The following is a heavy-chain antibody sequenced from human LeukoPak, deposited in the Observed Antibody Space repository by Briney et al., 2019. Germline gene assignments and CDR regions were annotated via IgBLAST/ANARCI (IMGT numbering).Heavy chain of an antibody. CDR1: GLTFSSHW. V-gene: IGHV3-74*01. D-gene: IGHD1-26*01. Sequence: GGSLRLSCAASGLTFSSHWMHWVRQAPGKGLVWVSRITNDGSSTTYADSVKGRFTISRDNSKNTVYLQMNSLRADDTAVYYCVKSRRVGANQRGLFDYWGQGTLVTVSP. J-gene: IGHJ4*02. CDR2: ITNDGSST. CDR3: VKSRRVGANQRGLFDY.